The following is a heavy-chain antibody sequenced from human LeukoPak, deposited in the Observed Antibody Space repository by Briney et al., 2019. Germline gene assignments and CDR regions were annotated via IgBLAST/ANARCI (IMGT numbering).Heavy chain of an antibody. CDR2: INPSAGST. CDR1: GYTFTRFY. CDR3: ARDPIIPPGDAFDI. Sequence: ASVKVSCKASGYTFTRFYIHWVRQAPGQGLEWMGIINPSAGSTSYAQKFQGRVTMTRDMSTSTVYMELSSLRSEDTAVYYCARDPIIPPGDAFDIWGQGTMVTVSS. D-gene: IGHD2-2*01. J-gene: IGHJ3*02. V-gene: IGHV1-46*01.